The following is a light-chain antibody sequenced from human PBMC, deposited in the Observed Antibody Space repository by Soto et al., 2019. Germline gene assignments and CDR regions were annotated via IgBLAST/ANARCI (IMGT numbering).Light chain of an antibody. J-gene: IGKJ4*01. Sequence: EIVLTQSPGTLSLSPGERATLSCRASQSVSSSYFAWYQQKPGQAPRLLIYDASSRASGIPDRFSGSGSGTDFTLTISRLEPEDFAVYYCQHYTSSPVTFGGGTKVEIK. V-gene: IGKV3-20*01. CDR2: DAS. CDR3: QHYTSSPVT. CDR1: QSVSSSY.